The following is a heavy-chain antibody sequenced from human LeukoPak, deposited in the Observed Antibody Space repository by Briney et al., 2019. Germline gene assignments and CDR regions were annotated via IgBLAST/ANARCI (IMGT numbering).Heavy chain of an antibody. CDR1: GGSFSGYY. Sequence: SETLSLXCAVYGGSFSGYYWSWIRQPPGKGLEWIGEINHSGSTNYNPSLKSRVTISVDTSKNQFSLKLSSVTAADTAVYYCARGGCSSTSCYTGGFDYWGPGTLVTVSS. V-gene: IGHV4-34*01. CDR3: ARGGCSSTSCYTGGFDY. CDR2: INHSGST. J-gene: IGHJ4*02. D-gene: IGHD2-2*02.